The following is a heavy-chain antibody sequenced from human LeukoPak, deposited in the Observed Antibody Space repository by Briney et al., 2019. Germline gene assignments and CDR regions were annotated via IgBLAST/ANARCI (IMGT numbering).Heavy chain of an antibody. D-gene: IGHD6-13*01. V-gene: IGHV4-38-2*02. CDR3: ARHGIVDSSRKYHFDY. CDR2: IYHSGST. J-gene: IGHJ4*02. CDR1: GYSISSGYY. Sequence: SETLSLTCTVSGYSISSGYYWGWIRQPPGKGLEWIGSIYHSGSTYYNPSLKSRVTISVDTSKNQFSLKLSSVTAADTAVYYCARHGIVDSSRKYHFDYWGQGTLVTVSS.